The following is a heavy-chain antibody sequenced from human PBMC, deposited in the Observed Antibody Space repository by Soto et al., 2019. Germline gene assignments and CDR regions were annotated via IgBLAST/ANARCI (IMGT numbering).Heavy chain of an antibody. Sequence: GGSLRLSCAASGFTFSSYSMNWVRQAPGKGLEWVSYISSSSSTIYYADSVKGRFTISRDNAKNSLYLQMNSLRAEDTAVYYCARVLRYCSGGSCYMDYYYYYMDVWGKGTTVTVS. V-gene: IGHV3-48*01. CDR1: GFTFSSYS. CDR2: ISSSSSTI. CDR3: ARVLRYCSGGSCYMDYYYYYMDV. J-gene: IGHJ6*03. D-gene: IGHD2-15*01.